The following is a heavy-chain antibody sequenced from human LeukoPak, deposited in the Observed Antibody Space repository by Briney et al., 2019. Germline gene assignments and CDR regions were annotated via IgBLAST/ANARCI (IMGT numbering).Heavy chain of an antibody. CDR1: GGSISSSSCY. CDR2: IYYSGST. Sequence: PSETLSLTCTVAGGSISSSSCYWGWIRQPPGKGLEWIGSIYYSGSTYYNPSLKSRVTISVDTSKNQFSLKLSSVAAADTAVYYCARHLFPRAHDASDIWGQGTMVTVSS. V-gene: IGHV4-39*01. CDR3: ARHLFPRAHDASDI. J-gene: IGHJ3*02.